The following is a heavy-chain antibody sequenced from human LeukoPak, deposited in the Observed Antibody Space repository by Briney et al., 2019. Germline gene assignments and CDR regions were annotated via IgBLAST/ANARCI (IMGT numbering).Heavy chain of an antibody. CDR1: GGSISNYY. CDR3: ASPGIVAAGTDRGFDY. V-gene: IGHV4-4*07. CDR2: IYSSGTT. D-gene: IGHD6-13*01. J-gene: IGHJ4*02. Sequence: PSETLSLTCTVSGGSISNYYWSWIRQPAGKGLDWIGRIYSSGTTIYNPSLKSRVTISVDTSKNQFSLRLSSVIAADTAVYYCASPGIVAAGTDRGFDYWGQGILVTVSS.